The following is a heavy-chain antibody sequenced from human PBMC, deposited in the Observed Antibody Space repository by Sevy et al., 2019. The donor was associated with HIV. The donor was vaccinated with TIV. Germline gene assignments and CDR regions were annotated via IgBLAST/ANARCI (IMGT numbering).Heavy chain of an antibody. V-gene: IGHV4-34*01. CDR2: INHSGST. D-gene: IGHD2-21*01. CDR3: AHSLWAPPEFGFDY. CDR1: GGSFSGYY. J-gene: IGHJ4*02. Sequence: SETLSLTCAVYGGSFSGYYWSWIRQPPGKGLEWIGEINHSGSTNYNPSLKSRVTISVDTSKNQFSLKLSSVTAADTAVYYCAHSLWAPPEFGFDYWGQGTLVTVSS.